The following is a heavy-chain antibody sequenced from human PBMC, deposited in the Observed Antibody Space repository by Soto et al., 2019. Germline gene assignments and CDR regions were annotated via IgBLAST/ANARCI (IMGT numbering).Heavy chain of an antibody. CDR1: GFTFSSYG. V-gene: IGHV3-33*01. CDR3: ARGPIVGAAYYYYGMDV. D-gene: IGHD1-26*01. CDR2: IWYDGSNK. J-gene: IGHJ6*02. Sequence: ESGGGVVQPGRSLRLSCAASGFTFSSYGMHWVRQAPGKGLEWVAVIWYDGSNKYYADSVKGRFTISRDNSKNTLYLQMNSLRAEDTAVYYCARGPIVGAAYYYYGMDVWGQGTTVTVSS.